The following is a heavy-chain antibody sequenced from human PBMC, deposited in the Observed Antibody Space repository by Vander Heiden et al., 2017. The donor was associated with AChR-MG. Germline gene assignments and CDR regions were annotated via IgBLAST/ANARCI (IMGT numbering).Heavy chain of an antibody. D-gene: IGHD2-2*01. CDR1: GYSISSGYY. V-gene: IGHV4-38-2*02. J-gene: IGHJ5*02. CDR2: IYHSGST. CDR3: ARDVIVVVPAATGDWFDP. Sequence: QVQLQESGPGLVKPSETLSLTCAVSGYSISSGYYWGWIRQPPGKGLEWIGSIYHSGSTYYNPSLKRRVTISVDTSKNQFSLKLSSVTAADTAVYYCARDVIVVVPAATGDWFDPWGQGTLVTVSS.